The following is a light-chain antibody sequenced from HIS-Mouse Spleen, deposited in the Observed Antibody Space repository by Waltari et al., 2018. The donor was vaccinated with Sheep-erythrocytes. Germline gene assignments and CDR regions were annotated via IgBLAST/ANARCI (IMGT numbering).Light chain of an antibody. CDR1: SSDVGGYNY. Sequence: QSALTQPPSASGSPGQSVTISCTGTSSDVGGYNYVSWYQQHPGKPPKLMIYEVIKRPSGVPDRVSGSKSGNTASLTVSGLQAEDEANYYCSSYAGSNNWVFGGGTKLTVL. V-gene: IGLV2-8*01. CDR2: EVI. J-gene: IGLJ3*02. CDR3: SSYAGSNNWV.